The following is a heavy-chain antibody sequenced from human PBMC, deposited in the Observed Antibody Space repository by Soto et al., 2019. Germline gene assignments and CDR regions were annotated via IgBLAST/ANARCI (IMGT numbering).Heavy chain of an antibody. CDR1: GGTFSSYA. V-gene: IGHV1-69*01. CDR3: ARRNTPSIFGVVIHYYYYGMDV. Sequence: QVQLVQSGAEVKKPGSSVKVSCKASGGTFSSYAISWVRQAPGQGLEWMGGIIPIFGTANYAQKFQGRVTITADESTSTAYMELSSLRSEDTAVYYCARRNTPSIFGVVIHYYYYGMDVWGQGTTVTVSS. D-gene: IGHD3-3*01. J-gene: IGHJ6*02. CDR2: IIPIFGTA.